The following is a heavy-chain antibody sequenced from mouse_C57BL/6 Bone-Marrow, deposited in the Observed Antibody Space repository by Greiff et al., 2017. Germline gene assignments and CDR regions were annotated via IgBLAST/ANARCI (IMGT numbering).Heavy chain of an antibody. Sequence: EVQLVESGAELVKPGASVKLSCTASGFNIKDYYMHWVKQRPEQGLEWIGRIDPEDGETKYAPKFQGQATITAATSSNTAYLQLSSLTSDDTAVYYCATRSYYGSPHWYFDVWGTGTTVTVSS. CDR1: GFNIKDYY. J-gene: IGHJ1*03. D-gene: IGHD1-1*01. CDR3: ATRSYYGSPHWYFDV. CDR2: IDPEDGET. V-gene: IGHV14-2*01.